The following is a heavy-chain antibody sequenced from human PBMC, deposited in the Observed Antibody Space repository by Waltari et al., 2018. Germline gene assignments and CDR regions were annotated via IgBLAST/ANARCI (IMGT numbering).Heavy chain of an antibody. CDR1: GGSISSYY. V-gene: IGHV4-59*01. D-gene: IGHD4-17*01. J-gene: IGHJ4*02. CDR3: ARDYGDYEYYFDY. Sequence: QVQLQESGPGLVKPSETLSLTCTVSGGSISSYYWSWIRQPPGKGLEWIGYIYYSGSTNYNPSLKSRVTISVDTSKNQFSLKLSSVTAADTAVYYCARDYGDYEYYFDYWGQGTLVTVSS. CDR2: IYYSGST.